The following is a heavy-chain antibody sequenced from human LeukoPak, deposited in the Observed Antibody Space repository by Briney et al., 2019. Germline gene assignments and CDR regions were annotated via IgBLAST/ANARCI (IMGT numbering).Heavy chain of an antibody. Sequence: ASVKVSCKASGYTFTSYDINWVRQATGQGLEWMGWMNPNSGNTGYAQKFQGRVTMTRNTSISTAYMELSSLRSEDTAVYYCARGHYGSGSYGSRFDYWGQGTLVTVSS. D-gene: IGHD3-10*01. CDR3: ARGHYGSGSYGSRFDY. CDR2: MNPNSGNT. J-gene: IGHJ4*02. CDR1: GYTFTSYD. V-gene: IGHV1-8*01.